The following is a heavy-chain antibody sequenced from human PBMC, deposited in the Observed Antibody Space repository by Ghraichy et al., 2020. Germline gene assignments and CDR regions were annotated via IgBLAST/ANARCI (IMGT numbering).Heavy chain of an antibody. CDR2: IYYSGST. J-gene: IGHJ4*02. D-gene: IGHD3-10*01. Sequence: SETLSLTCTVSGGSISSYYWSWIRQPPGKGLEWIGYIYYSGSTNYNPSLKSRVTISVDTSKNQFSLKLSSVTAADTAVYYCARGIWFGESYYFDYWGQGTLVTVSS. CDR1: GGSISSYY. V-gene: IGHV4-59*01. CDR3: ARGIWFGESYYFDY.